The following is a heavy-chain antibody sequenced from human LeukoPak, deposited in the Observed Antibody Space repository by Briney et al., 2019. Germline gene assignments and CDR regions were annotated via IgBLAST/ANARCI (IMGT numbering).Heavy chain of an antibody. J-gene: IGHJ4*02. CDR3: ARHGVAAAQTEDYDYVWGSYRYIEFDY. CDR2: IFYSGNT. CDR1: GGSISCGDYY. V-gene: IGHV4-30-4*01. D-gene: IGHD3-16*02. Sequence: PSQTLSLTCTVSGGSISCGDYYWSWIRQPPGKGLKWIGYIFYSGNTYYNPSLKSRVPISVDTSKNQFSLKLSSVTAADTAVYYCARHGVAAAQTEDYDYVWGSYRYIEFDYWGQGTLVTVSS.